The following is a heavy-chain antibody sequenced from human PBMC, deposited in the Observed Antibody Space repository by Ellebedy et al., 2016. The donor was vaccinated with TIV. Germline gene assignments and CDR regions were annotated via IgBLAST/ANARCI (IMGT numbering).Heavy chain of an antibody. J-gene: IGHJ4*02. V-gene: IGHV1-46*01. Sequence: ASVKVSCKASGYTFTGYYMHWVRQAPGQGLEWMGIINPSGGSTSYAQKFQGRVTMTRNTSISTAYMELSSLRSEDTAVYYCARGQAGGDFDYWGQGTLVTVSS. D-gene: IGHD3-10*01. CDR2: INPSGGST. CDR3: ARGQAGGDFDY. CDR1: GYTFTGYY.